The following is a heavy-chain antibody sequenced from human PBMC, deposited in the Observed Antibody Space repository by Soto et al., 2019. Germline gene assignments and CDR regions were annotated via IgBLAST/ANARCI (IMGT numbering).Heavy chain of an antibody. Sequence: ASVKVSCKASGYTFTGHYMQWVRQAPGQGLEWMGWINPNSGDTNYAQKFQGRVTMTRDTSISTVYMELSRLRSDDTALYYCARVWGGSVGYRRGGGGPYVDVWGQGTTVTVSS. CDR3: ARVWGGSVGYRRGGGGPYVDV. D-gene: IGHD6-13*01. CDR1: GYTFTGHY. V-gene: IGHV1-2*02. CDR2: INPNSGDT. J-gene: IGHJ6*02.